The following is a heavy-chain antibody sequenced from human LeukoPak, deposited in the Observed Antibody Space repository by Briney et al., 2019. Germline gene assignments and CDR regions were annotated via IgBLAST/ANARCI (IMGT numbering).Heavy chain of an antibody. CDR3: AKDVRQYSTGSFFDF. CDR2: ISDSGGST. CDR1: GFTFSSYA. Sequence: GGSLRLSCAASGFTFSSYAMNWVRQAPGKGLEWVSLISDSGGSTYYADSVKGRFTISRDNSKNTLFLQMNSLRVEDTAVYYCAKDVRQYSTGSFFDFWGQGTLVTVSS. D-gene: IGHD1-26*01. V-gene: IGHV3-23*01. J-gene: IGHJ4*02.